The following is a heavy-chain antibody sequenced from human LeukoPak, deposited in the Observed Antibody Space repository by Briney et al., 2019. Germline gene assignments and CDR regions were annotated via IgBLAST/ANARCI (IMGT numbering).Heavy chain of an antibody. D-gene: IGHD5-12*01. V-gene: IGHV3-11*01. CDR3: ARTQWLRTYYFDY. CDR2: ISSSGSTI. CDR1: GFTVSSNF. Sequence: PGGSLRLSCAASGFTVSSNFMSWVRQAPGKGLEWVSYISSSGSTIYYADSVKGRFTISRDNAKNSLYLQMNSLRAEDTAVYYCARTQWLRTYYFDYWGQGTLVTVSS. J-gene: IGHJ4*02.